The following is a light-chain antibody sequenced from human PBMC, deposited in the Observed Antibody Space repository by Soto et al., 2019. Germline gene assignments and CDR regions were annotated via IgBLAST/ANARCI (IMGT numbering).Light chain of an antibody. Sequence: LLQPPQNMSMSPGERATRSGSARRSVSSYLDWFHQKPGQAPRLVLLRIFTRAIGVPARFSGSGSETEFTLTISGLQSEDSAVYYCLQHCCWLWTFGQGTKVDIK. CDR2: RIF. CDR1: RSVSSY. V-gene: IGKV3-15*01. J-gene: IGKJ1*01. CDR3: LQHCCWLWT.